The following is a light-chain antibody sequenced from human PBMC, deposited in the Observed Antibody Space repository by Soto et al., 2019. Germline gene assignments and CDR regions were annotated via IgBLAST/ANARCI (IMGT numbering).Light chain of an antibody. J-gene: IGKJ2*01. CDR2: GVS. CDR3: QQYNGYPYT. CDR1: QDISHY. Sequence: DIQMTQSPPSLSASVGDRVTITCRASQDISHYLAWFQQKPRKPPKSLIYGVSNLQSGDPSRFSGSGAGTVFTLTISSLQAEDFATYYCQQYNGYPYTFGQGTKLEIK. V-gene: IGKV1-16*01.